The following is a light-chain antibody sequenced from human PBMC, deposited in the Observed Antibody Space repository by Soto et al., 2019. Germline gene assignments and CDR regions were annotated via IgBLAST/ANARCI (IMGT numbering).Light chain of an antibody. J-gene: IGLJ2*01. CDR3: SSYEGSNKLV. V-gene: IGLV2-8*01. CDR1: SSDVGGYNF. Sequence: QSVLTQPPSASGSPGQSVTISCTGTSSDVGGYNFVSWYQQHPGKAPKLIIYEVNKRPSGVPDRFSGSKSGNTASLTVSGLQAEDEGAYYCSSYEGSNKLVFGGGTKVTVL. CDR2: EVN.